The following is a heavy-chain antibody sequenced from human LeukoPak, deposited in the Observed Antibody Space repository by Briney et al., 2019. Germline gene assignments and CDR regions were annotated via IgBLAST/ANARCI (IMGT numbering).Heavy chain of an antibody. CDR2: IYYTGNT. J-gene: IGHJ4*02. Sequence: PSETLSLTCTVSGDSVSNGNYYCRWLRQPPGKALEWIGYIYYTGNTYYNPSLEGRVTISVDTSRNHFSVKLSSVTAADTAVYYCARSQNYYGSGDYWSQGTLVTVSS. CDR1: GDSVSNGNYY. V-gene: IGHV4-61*03. CDR3: ARSQNYYGSGDY. D-gene: IGHD3-10*01.